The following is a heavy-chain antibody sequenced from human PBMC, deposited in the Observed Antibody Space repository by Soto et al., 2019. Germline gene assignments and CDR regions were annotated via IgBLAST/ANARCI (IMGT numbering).Heavy chain of an antibody. J-gene: IGHJ4*02. CDR1: GESITSVGYY. CDR3: TRGGF. CDR2: ISYTGST. V-gene: IGHV4-31*03. Sequence: QVQLQESGPGLVKPSQTLSLTCSVSGESITSVGYYWTWVRQPPGKGLEWIGFISYTGSTFYNSSLKRRVTVSRHTSQNQFSLALESVTVADTAVYYCTRGGFWGQGVLVTVSS.